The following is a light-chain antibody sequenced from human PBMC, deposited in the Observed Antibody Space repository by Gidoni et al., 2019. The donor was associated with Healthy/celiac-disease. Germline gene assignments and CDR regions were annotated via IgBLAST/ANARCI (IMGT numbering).Light chain of an antibody. CDR1: QSISSW. CDR2: KAS. J-gene: IGKJ1*01. Sequence: DIQMTQEPSTLSASVGDRVTITCLASQSISSWLAWYQQKPGKAPKLLIYKASSLESGVPSRFSGSGSGTEFTLTISSLQPDDFATYYCQQYNSYSWTFGQGTKVEIK. V-gene: IGKV1-5*03. CDR3: QQYNSYSWT.